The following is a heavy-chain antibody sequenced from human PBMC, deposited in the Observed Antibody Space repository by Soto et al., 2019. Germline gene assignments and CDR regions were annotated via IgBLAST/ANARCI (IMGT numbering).Heavy chain of an antibody. CDR2: IIPIFGTA. CDR3: ASRIAAAGFAEYFQH. CDR1: GVTFSSYA. V-gene: IGHV1-69*06. Sequence: ASVKVSCKASGVTFSSYAISWVRQAPGQGLEWMGGIIPIFGTANYAQKFQGRVTITADKSTSTAYMELSSLRSEDTAVYYCASRIAAAGFAEYFQHWGQGTLVTVSS. D-gene: IGHD6-13*01. J-gene: IGHJ1*01.